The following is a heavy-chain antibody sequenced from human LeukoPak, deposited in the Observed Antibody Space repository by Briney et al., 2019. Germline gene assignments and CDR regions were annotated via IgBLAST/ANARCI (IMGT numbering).Heavy chain of an antibody. CDR2: IYYSGST. CDR1: GGSISSYY. D-gene: IGHD5-18*01. J-gene: IGHJ3*02. CDR3: ARHVQLPGPSDAFDI. Sequence: SETLSLTCTVSGGSISSYYWSWIRQPPGKGLEWIGYIYYSGSTNYNPSLKSRVTISVDTSKNQFSLKLSSVTAADTAVYYCARHVQLPGPSDAFDIWGQGTMVTVSS. V-gene: IGHV4-59*08.